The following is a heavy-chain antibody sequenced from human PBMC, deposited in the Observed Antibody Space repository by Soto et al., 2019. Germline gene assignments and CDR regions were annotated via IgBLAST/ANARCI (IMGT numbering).Heavy chain of an antibody. V-gene: IGHV4-34*01. CDR3: ARGAWSGYYASRGEYFPH. CDR2: INHSGST. J-gene: IGHJ1*01. Sequence: QVQLQQWGAGLLKPSETLSLTCAVYGGSFSGYYWSWIRQPPGKGLEWIGEINHSGSTNYNPSLKSRVTISVDTSKNQFSLKLSSVTAADTAVYYCARGAWSGYYASRGEYFPHWGQGTLVTVSS. D-gene: IGHD3-3*01. CDR1: GGSFSGYY.